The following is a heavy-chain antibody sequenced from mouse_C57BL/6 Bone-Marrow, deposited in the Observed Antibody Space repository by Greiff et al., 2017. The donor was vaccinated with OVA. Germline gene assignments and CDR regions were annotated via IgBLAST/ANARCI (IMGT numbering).Heavy chain of an antibody. CDR3: AREGGNYVDIDY. V-gene: IGHV1-31*01. J-gene: IGHJ2*01. CDR1: GYSFTGYY. D-gene: IGHD1-1*01. CDR2: IYPYNGVS. Sequence: EVQLLESGPELVKPGASVKISCKASGYSFTGYYMHWVKQSHGHILDWIGYIYPYNGVSSYNQKFKGKATLTVDKSSSTAYMELSSLTSEDSAVYYCAREGGNYVDIDYWGQGTTLTVSS.